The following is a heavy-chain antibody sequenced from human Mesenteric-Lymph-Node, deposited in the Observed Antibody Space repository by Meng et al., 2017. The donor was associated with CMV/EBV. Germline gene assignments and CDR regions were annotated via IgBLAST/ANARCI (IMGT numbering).Heavy chain of an antibody. V-gene: IGHV4-4*02. Sequence: CAVSGGSISSSNWWSWVRQPPGKGLEWIGEIYHSGSTNYNPSLKSRVTISVDKSKNHFSLNLSSVTAADTAVYYCASRNYYASGSPDYWGQGTLVTVSS. D-gene: IGHD3-10*01. CDR1: GGSISSSNW. CDR2: IYHSGST. CDR3: ASRNYYASGSPDY. J-gene: IGHJ4*02.